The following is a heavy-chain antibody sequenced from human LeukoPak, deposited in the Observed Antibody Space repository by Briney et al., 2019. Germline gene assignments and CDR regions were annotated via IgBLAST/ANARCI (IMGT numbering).Heavy chain of an antibody. J-gene: IGHJ5*02. D-gene: IGHD2-2*01. Sequence: GRSLRLSCAASGFTFSSYAMHWVRQAPGKGLEWVAVISYDGSNKYYADSVKGRFTISRDNSKNTLYLQMNSLRAEGTAVYYCARDPRVSIVVVPAAGGWFDPWGQGTLVTVSS. CDR2: ISYDGSNK. CDR3: ARDPRVSIVVVPAAGGWFDP. V-gene: IGHV3-30*04. CDR1: GFTFSSYA.